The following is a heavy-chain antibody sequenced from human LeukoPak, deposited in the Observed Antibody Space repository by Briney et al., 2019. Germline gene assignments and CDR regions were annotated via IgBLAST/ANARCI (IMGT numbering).Heavy chain of an antibody. CDR3: ARGTCSSTSCYEGGDWFDP. CDR2: MNPNSGNT. J-gene: IGHJ5*02. D-gene: IGHD2-2*01. CDR1: GYTSTSYD. V-gene: IGHV1-8*01. Sequence: GASVKVSCKASGYTSTSYDINWVRQATGQGLEWMGWMNPNSGNTGYAQKFQGRVTMTRNTSISTAYMELSSLRSEDTAVYYCARGTCSSTSCYEGGDWFDPWGQGTLVTVSS.